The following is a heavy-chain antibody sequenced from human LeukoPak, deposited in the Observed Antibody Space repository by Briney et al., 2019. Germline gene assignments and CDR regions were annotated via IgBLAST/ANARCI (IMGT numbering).Heavy chain of an antibody. CDR3: ARVDLWGDILTGYLKVDY. CDR1: GYIFSIYG. CDR2: TSDYNGNT. J-gene: IGHJ4*02. D-gene: IGHD3-9*01. V-gene: IGHV1-18*01. Sequence: ASVKVSCKTSGYIFSIYGITWVRQAPGQGLEWMGWTSDYNGNTKYAQKLHGRVTMPTDTSASTAYMELRSLRSDDTAVYYCARVDLWGDILTGYLKVDYWGPGTLVTVSS.